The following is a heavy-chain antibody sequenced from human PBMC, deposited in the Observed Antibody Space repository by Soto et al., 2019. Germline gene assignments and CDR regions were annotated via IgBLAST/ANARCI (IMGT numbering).Heavy chain of an antibody. D-gene: IGHD6-19*01. CDR1: GFIFSSYP. J-gene: IGHJ6*02. V-gene: IGHV3-30-3*01. CDR2: ISYDGINK. Sequence: QVQLVESGGGVVQPGRSLRLSCAASGFIFSSYPMHWVRQAPGRGLEWVAVISYDGINKYYVNSVRGRFTISRDNSKNTLNLQMDSLGPEDTAVYYCARDGQQWLIRPYSYHGMDVWGQGTTVTVSS. CDR3: ARDGQQWLIRPYSYHGMDV.